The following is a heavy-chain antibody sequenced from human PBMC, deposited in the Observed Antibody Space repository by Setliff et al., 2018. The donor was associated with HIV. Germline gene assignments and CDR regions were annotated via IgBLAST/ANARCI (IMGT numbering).Heavy chain of an antibody. V-gene: IGHV3-7*01. D-gene: IGHD2-8*02. J-gene: IGHJ6*03. CDR3: ARVFWYGLPQIYYYMDV. Sequence: HPGGSLRLSCAASGFRFSTYWMTWVRQAPGKGLEWVANIKQDGSEKYYVDSVKGRFTLSRDNAKNSLYLQMNSLRAEDTAVYYCARVFWYGLPQIYYYMDVWGKGTTVTVSS. CDR2: IKQDGSEK. CDR1: GFRFSTYW.